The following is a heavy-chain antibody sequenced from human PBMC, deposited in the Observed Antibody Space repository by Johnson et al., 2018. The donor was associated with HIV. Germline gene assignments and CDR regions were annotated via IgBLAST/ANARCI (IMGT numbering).Heavy chain of an antibody. Sequence: VQLVESGGGLIQPGGSLRLSCAAPVLTVSINDINWVRQAPGKGLEWVAIIYSGDSTYHANSLEGRFTISRDNSNNTLYLQMNTLRANDTAVYYCARGSRYTHDNDDVYLLQAFDIWGQGTMVTVSS. V-gene: IGHV3-66*01. CDR3: ARGSRYTHDNDDVYLLQAFDI. D-gene: IGHD3-16*01. J-gene: IGHJ3*02. CDR1: VLTVSIND. CDR2: IYSGDST.